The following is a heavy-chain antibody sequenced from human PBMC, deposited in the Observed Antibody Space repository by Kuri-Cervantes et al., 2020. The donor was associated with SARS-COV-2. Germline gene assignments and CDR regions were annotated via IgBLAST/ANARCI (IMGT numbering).Heavy chain of an antibody. Sequence: ASVKVSCKASGYTFTGYYMHWVRQAPGQGLEWMGWINPNSGGTNYAQKFQGWVTMTRDTSISTAYMELSRLRSGDTAVYYCARDRKVRILGSGYPYYYYYGMDVWGQGTTVTVSS. CDR3: ARDRKVRILGSGYPYYYYYGMDV. CDR1: GYTFTGYY. CDR2: INPNSGGT. V-gene: IGHV1-2*04. J-gene: IGHJ6*02. D-gene: IGHD3-3*01.